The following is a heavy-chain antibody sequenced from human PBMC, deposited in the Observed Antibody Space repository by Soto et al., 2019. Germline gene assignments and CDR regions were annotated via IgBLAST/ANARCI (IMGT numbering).Heavy chain of an antibody. CDR2: IDYSGST. D-gene: IGHD1-26*01. Sequence: QVQLQESGPGLVKPSQTLSLTCTVSGGSISSGDYYWSWIRQPPGKGLEWIGYIDYSGSTYYNPSRKSRVTISVDTSKNQCSLKLSSVTAADTAVYYCARDSVLGSSPFDYWGQGTLVTVSS. J-gene: IGHJ4*02. V-gene: IGHV4-30-4*01. CDR3: ARDSVLGSSPFDY. CDR1: GGSISSGDYY.